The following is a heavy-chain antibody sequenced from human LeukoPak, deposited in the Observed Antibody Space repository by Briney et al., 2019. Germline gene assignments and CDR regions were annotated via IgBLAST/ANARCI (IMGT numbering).Heavy chain of an antibody. V-gene: IGHV1-2*02. CDR2: IDPPSGVP. CDR1: GYTFTGQF. CDR3: ARSGFSTGFYLDF. Sequence: GASVKVSCKASGYTFTGQFIHWLRQAPGEGLEWMGWIDPPSGVPHYAQKFQDTVTLTRDPSTGTAYMELHRLQSDDTAVYYCARSGFSTGFYLDFWGQGTLISVPS. D-gene: IGHD6-19*01. J-gene: IGHJ4*02.